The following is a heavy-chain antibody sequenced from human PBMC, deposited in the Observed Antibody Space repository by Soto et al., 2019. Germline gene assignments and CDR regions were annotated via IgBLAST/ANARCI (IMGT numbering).Heavy chain of an antibody. Sequence: QVRLQESGPGLVKPSGTLSLTCVVSGGSINNNHWWSWVRQPPGKGLEWIGEVYHSGSTNYNPSLSSRVTISMDNSKNQFSLILSSVTAADTAVYYCARAVGVAGTGEGFDYWGQGTLVTVS. CDR3: ARAVGVAGTGEGFDY. CDR2: VYHSGST. J-gene: IGHJ4*02. D-gene: IGHD3-3*01. V-gene: IGHV4-4*02. CDR1: GGSINNNHW.